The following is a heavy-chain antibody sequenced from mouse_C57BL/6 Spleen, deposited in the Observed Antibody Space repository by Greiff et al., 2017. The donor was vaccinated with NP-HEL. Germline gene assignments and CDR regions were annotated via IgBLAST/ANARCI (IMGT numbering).Heavy chain of an antibody. Sequence: QVQLQQSGAELVRPGASVKLSCKASGYTFTDYYINWVKQRPGQGLEWIARIYPGSGNTYYNEKFKGKATLTAEKSSSTAYMQLSSLTSEDSAVYFCARHYGNYLAWFAYWGQGTLVTVSA. CDR1: GYTFTDYY. J-gene: IGHJ3*01. V-gene: IGHV1-76*01. D-gene: IGHD2-1*01. CDR2: IYPGSGNT. CDR3: ARHYGNYLAWFAY.